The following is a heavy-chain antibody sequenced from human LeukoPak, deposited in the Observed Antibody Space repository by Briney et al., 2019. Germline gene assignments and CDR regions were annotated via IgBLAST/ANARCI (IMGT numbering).Heavy chain of an antibody. CDR3: ARGNHYYGSGSRNWFDP. CDR2: INPSGGST. J-gene: IGHJ5*02. CDR1: GYTFTSYY. D-gene: IGHD3-10*01. Sequence: ASVKVSCKASGYTFTSYYMHWVRQAPGQGLEWMGIINPSGGSTSYAQKFQGRVTMTRDMSTSTVYMELSSLRSEDTAVYYCARGNHYYGSGSRNWFDPWGQGTLVTVSS. V-gene: IGHV1-46*01.